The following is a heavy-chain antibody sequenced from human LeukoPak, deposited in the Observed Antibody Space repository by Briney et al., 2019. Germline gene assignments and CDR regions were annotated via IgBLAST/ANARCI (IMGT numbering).Heavy chain of an antibody. CDR1: GYTFTSYD. V-gene: IGHV1-8*01. Sequence: ASVKVPCKASGYTFTSYDINWVRQATGQGLEWMGWMNPNSGNTGYAQKFQGRVTMTRNTSISTAYMELSSLRSEDTAVYYCARGSRMTTQMSLVYWGQGTLVTVSS. D-gene: IGHD4-11*01. CDR2: MNPNSGNT. J-gene: IGHJ4*02. CDR3: ARGSRMTTQMSLVY.